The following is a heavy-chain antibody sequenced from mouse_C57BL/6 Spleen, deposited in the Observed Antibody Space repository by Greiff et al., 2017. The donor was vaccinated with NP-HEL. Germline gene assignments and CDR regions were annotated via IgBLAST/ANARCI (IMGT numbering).Heavy chain of an antibody. Sequence: EVHLVESGAELVRPGASVKLSCTASGFNIKDDYMHWVKQRPEQGLEWIGWIDPENGDTEYASKVQGKATITADTSSNTAYLQLSSLKSEDTAVYYCTHLWLRRVMDYWGQGTSVTVSS. V-gene: IGHV14-4*01. CDR3: THLWLRRVMDY. D-gene: IGHD2-2*01. J-gene: IGHJ4*01. CDR1: GFNIKDDY. CDR2: IDPENGDT.